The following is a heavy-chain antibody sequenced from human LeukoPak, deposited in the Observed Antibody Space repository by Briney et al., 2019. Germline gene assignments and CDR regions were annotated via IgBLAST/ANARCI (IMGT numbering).Heavy chain of an antibody. CDR1: GGSISSYY. V-gene: IGHV4-39*07. Sequence: SETLSLTCTVSGGSISSYYWGWIRQPPGKGLEWIGSIYYSGSTYYNPSLKSRVTISVDTSKNQFSLKLSSVTAADTAVYYCARVGGYYYYMDVWGKGTTVTVSS. CDR2: IYYSGST. CDR3: ARVGGYYYYMDV. J-gene: IGHJ6*03.